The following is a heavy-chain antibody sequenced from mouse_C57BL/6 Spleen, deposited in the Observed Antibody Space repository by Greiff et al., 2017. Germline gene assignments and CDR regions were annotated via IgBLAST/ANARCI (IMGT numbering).Heavy chain of an antibody. J-gene: IGHJ4*01. Sequence: QVQLQQSGPELVKPGASVKISCKASGYAFSSSWMNWVKQRPGKGLEWIGRIYPGDGDTNYNGKFKGKATLTADKSSSTAYMQLSSLTSEDSAVYCCARSPFTTVVATDYAMDYWGQGTSVTVSS. CDR1: GYAFSSSW. CDR3: ARSPFTTVVATDYAMDY. V-gene: IGHV1-82*01. CDR2: IYPGDGDT. D-gene: IGHD1-1*01.